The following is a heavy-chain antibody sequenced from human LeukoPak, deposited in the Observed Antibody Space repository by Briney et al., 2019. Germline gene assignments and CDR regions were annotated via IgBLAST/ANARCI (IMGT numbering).Heavy chain of an antibody. CDR2: IYTGGDP. D-gene: IGHD2-15*01. CDR3: ERRGCSAGSCYLGV. J-gene: IGHJ4*02. Sequence: SESLSHTRPLPGGSPFSYFWSWIRPPPGKAREWVGYIYTGGDPTYNPSLKSRVTISVDRANTQLSLKLSSVTGADTAVYYCERRGCSAGSCYLGVWGQRILLSAS. V-gene: IGHV4-4*08. CDR1: GGSPFSYF.